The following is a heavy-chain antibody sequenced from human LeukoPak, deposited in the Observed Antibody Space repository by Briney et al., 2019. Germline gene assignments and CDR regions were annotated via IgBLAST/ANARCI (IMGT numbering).Heavy chain of an antibody. V-gene: IGHV1-18*01. CDR3: ARKADYGDHEPLGDY. D-gene: IGHD4-17*01. J-gene: IGHJ4*02. Sequence: ASVKVSCKASGYTFTSYGISWVRQAPGQGLEWMGWISAYNGNTNYAQKLQGRVTMTTDTSTSTAYMELRSLRSDDTAVYYCARKADYGDHEPLGDYWGQGTLVTVSS. CDR2: ISAYNGNT. CDR1: GYTFTSYG.